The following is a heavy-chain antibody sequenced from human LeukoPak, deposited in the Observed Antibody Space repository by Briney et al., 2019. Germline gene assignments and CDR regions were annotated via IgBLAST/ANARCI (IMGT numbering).Heavy chain of an antibody. CDR1: GFTFRSCA. CDR2: ISGSGGST. CDR3: AKDPLVRGATYDY. D-gene: IGHD3-10*01. Sequence: GGSLRLSCAASGFTFRSCAMSWFRQAPGKGLEWVSAISGSGGSTYHADPVKGRFTISRDNSKNMLYLQLNSLRAEDTAVYYCAKDPLVRGATYDYWGQGTLVTVSS. V-gene: IGHV3-23*01. J-gene: IGHJ4*02.